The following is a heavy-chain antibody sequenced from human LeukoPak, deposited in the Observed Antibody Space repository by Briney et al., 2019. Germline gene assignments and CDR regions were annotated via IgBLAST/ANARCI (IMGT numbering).Heavy chain of an antibody. V-gene: IGHV3-23*01. CDR2: ISGSGGST. J-gene: IGHJ4*02. CDR3: ANLGGSVIAPL. CDR1: GFTFSSYA. D-gene: IGHD2-21*01. Sequence: GGSLRLSCAASGFTFSSYAMSWVRQAPGKGLEWVSAISGSGGSTYYADSVKGRFTISRDNSKNTLYLQMNSLRAEDTAVYYCANLGGSVIAPLWGQGTLVTVSS.